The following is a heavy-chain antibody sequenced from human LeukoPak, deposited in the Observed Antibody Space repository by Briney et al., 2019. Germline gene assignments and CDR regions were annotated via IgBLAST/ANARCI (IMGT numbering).Heavy chain of an antibody. CDR1: EFSVGSNY. J-gene: IGHJ3*02. CDR3: AKEASFDI. CDR2: ISGNGGST. Sequence: GGSLRLSCAASEFSVGSNYMTWVRQAPGKGLEWVSAISGNGGSTYYADSVKGRFTISRDNSKNTLYLQMNSLRAEDTAVYYCAKEASFDIWGQGTMVTVSS. V-gene: IGHV3-23*01.